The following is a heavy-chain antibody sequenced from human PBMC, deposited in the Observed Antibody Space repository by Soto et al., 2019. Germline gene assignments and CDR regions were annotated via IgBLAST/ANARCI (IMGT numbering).Heavy chain of an antibody. CDR3: ARDLGYYDRDGYSHY. J-gene: IGHJ4*02. CDR2: ISSSGDII. CDR1: GVTFSDYY. V-gene: IGHV3-11*01. Sequence: PGGSLRLSCAASGVTFSDYYMSWIRQAPGKGLEWISYISSSGDIIYYADSVKGRFTISRDNAKNSLFLQMNSLRAEDTAVYYCARDLGYYDRDGYSHYWCQGLLVTVSS. D-gene: IGHD3-22*01.